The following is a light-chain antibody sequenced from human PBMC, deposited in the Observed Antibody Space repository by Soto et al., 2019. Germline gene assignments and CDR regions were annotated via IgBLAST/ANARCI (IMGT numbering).Light chain of an antibody. CDR2: DVN. CDR1: SSDLGSYPY. J-gene: IGLJ2*01. CDR3: SSYTTSSTVV. Sequence: QPALTQPASVSGSPGQSITISCTGTSSDLGSYPYVSWYQQHPGKAPKLMIYDVNNRPSGVSNRFSGSKSGNTASLTISGLQAEDEADYYCSSYTTSSTVVFGGGTQLTVL. V-gene: IGLV2-14*03.